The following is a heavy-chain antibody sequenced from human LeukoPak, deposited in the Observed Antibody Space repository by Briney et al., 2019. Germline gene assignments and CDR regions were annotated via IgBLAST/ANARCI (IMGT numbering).Heavy chain of an antibody. Sequence: GGSLRLSCAASGFTFSSYAMHWVRQAPGKGLEYVSAISSNGGSTYYANSVKGRFTISRDNSKNTLYLQMGSLRAEDMAVYYCARAPTSMAGADHWGQGTLVTVSS. V-gene: IGHV3-64*01. CDR1: GFTFSSYA. J-gene: IGHJ4*02. D-gene: IGHD5-24*01. CDR2: ISSNGGST. CDR3: ARAPTSMAGADH.